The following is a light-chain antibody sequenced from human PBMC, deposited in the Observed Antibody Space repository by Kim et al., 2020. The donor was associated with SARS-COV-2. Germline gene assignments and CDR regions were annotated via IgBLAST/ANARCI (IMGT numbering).Light chain of an antibody. V-gene: IGKV1-16*02. CDR2: DAS. J-gene: IGKJ4*01. Sequence: DIQMTQSPSSLSASIGDRVTITCRASQGIGNYLAWFQQKPGEAPKSLIYDASSLQSGVPSKFSGSGSGRDFTLTISSLQPEDCATYYCQQYDLYPLTFGGGTTLEI. CDR3: QQYDLYPLT. CDR1: QGIGNY.